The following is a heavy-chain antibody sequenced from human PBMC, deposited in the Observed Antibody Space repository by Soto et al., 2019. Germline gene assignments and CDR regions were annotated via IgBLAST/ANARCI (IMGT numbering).Heavy chain of an antibody. CDR2: VYMTGSA. CDR3: ASLGPTIDY. Sequence: TLSLTCTVSGGSIGSYYWNWIRQPAGKGLEWIGRVYMTGSANYNPSLKSRVTLSVDTSKKQVSLKLTSVTAADTAVYYCASLGPTIDYWGQGVLVTVSS. J-gene: IGHJ4*02. D-gene: IGHD1-26*01. V-gene: IGHV4-4*07. CDR1: GGSIGSYY.